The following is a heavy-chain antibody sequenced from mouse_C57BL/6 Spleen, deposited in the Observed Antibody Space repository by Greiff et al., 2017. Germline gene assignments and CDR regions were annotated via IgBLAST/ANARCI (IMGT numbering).Heavy chain of an antibody. J-gene: IGHJ2*01. Sequence: QVQLKQPGAELVKPGASVKLSCKASGYTFTSYWMHWVKQRPGQGLEWIGMIHPNSGSTNYNEKFKSKATLTVDKSSSTAYMQLSSLTSEDSAVYYCARQDYSNYYCDYWGQGTTLTVSS. V-gene: IGHV1-64*01. CDR3: ARQDYSNYYCDY. CDR1: GYTFTSYW. CDR2: IHPNSGST. D-gene: IGHD2-5*01.